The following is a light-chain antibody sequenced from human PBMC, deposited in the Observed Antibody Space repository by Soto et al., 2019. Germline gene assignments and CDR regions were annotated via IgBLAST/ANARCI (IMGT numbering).Light chain of an antibody. V-gene: IGLV4-69*01. J-gene: IGLJ3*02. CDR3: QTWGSGIYWV. CDR1: SGHSSYA. Sequence: QAVLTQSPSASASLGASVKLTCTLSSGHSSYAIAWHQQQPEKGPRYLMKLNSDGSHSKGDGIPDRFSGSSSGAERYLTISRLQYEDEADYYCQTWGSGIYWVFGGGTKLTVL. CDR2: LNSDGSH.